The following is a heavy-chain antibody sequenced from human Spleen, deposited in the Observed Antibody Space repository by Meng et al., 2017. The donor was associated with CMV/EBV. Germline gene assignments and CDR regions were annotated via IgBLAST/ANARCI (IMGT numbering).Heavy chain of an antibody. V-gene: IGHV4-61*01. CDR3: ARSGGGSGGYSDY. Sequence: SETLSLTCTVSGGSVSSGSYYWSWIRQPPGKGLEWIGYIYYSGSTNYNPSLKSRVTISVDTSKNQFSLKLSSVTAADTAVYYCARSGGGSGGYSDYWGQGTLVTVSS. CDR1: GGSVSSGSYY. J-gene: IGHJ4*02. CDR2: IYYSGST. D-gene: IGHD3-10*01.